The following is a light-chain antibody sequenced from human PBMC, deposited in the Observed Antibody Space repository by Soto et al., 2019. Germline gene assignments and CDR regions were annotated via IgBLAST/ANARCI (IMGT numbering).Light chain of an antibody. V-gene: IGKV2-28*01. CDR3: MQALQTPLT. CDR2: FGS. J-gene: IGKJ4*01. Sequence: DIVMTQSPLSLPVTPGEPASISCRSSASLLHSNGYNCLDWYVQKPGQSPQLLIYFGSYRASGVPGRFSGSGSGKNFSLKISRVEAGDVGVYYCMQALQTPLTFGGGTKVEIK. CDR1: ASLLHSNGYNC.